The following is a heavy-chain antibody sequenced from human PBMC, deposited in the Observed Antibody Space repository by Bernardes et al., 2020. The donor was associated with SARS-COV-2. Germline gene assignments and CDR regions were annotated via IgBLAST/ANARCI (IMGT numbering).Heavy chain of an antibody. CDR3: AREYSASWYYFDS. Sequence: KFQDRVTMTTDTSTSTAYMELRSLRSDDTAVYYCAREYSASWYYFDSWGQGTLVTVSS. J-gene: IGHJ4*02. D-gene: IGHD6-13*01. V-gene: IGHV1-18*01.